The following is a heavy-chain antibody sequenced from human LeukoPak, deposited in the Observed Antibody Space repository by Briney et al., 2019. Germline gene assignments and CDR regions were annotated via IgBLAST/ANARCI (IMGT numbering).Heavy chain of an antibody. CDR2: ISSSSSYI. CDR1: GFTFSSYS. D-gene: IGHD3-10*01. Sequence: PGGSLRLSCAASGFTFSSYSMNWVRQAPGKGLEWVSSISSSSSYIYYADSVKGRFTISRDNSKNTLYLQMNSLRAEDTAVYYGARASLWSGDLRGAPHDAFDIWGQGTLVTVSS. V-gene: IGHV3-21*01. J-gene: IGHJ3*02. CDR3: ARASLWSGDLRGAPHDAFDI.